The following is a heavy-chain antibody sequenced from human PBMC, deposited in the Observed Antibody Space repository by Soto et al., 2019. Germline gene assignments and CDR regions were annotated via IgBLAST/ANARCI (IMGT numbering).Heavy chain of an antibody. V-gene: IGHV1-2*04. Sequence: ASVKVSCKASGYTLTGYYMHWVRQAPGQGLEWMGWINPNSGGTNYAQKFQGWVTMTRDTSISTAYMELSRLRSDDTAVYYCDRDLRLAGHNWLDPWGQGALVNVSS. CDR2: INPNSGGT. D-gene: IGHD6-19*01. J-gene: IGHJ5*02. CDR3: DRDLRLAGHNWLDP. CDR1: GYTLTGYY.